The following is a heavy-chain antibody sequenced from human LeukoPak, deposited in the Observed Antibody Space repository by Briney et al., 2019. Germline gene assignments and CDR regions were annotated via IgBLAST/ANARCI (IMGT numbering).Heavy chain of an antibody. CDR2: IYTSGNT. D-gene: IGHD3-10*01. CDR3: AKSDYYGASDY. Sequence: ASETLSLTCTVSGGSISSGSYYWSWIRQPAGKGLEWIGRIYTSGNTNYNPSLKSRVTISVDTSRNQFSLKLTSVTAADTAIYYCAKSDYYGASDYWGQGTLVTVSS. V-gene: IGHV4-61*02. CDR1: GGSISSGSYY. J-gene: IGHJ4*02.